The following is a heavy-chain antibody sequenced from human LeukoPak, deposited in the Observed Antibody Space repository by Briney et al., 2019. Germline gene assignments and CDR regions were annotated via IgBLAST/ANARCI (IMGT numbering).Heavy chain of an antibody. CDR2: ISSSSSTI. Sequence: PGGSLRLSCAASGFTFSSYSMNWVRQAPGKGLEWVSYISSSSSTIYYADSVKGRFTISRDNAKNSLYLHMNSLRDEDTAVYYCARGRGTPDVWGQGTTVTVSS. J-gene: IGHJ6*02. CDR1: GFTFSSYS. CDR3: ARGRGTPDV. D-gene: IGHD2-15*01. V-gene: IGHV3-48*02.